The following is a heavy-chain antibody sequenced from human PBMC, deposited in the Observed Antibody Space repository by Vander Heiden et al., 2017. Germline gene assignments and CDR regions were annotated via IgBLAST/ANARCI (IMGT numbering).Heavy chain of an antibody. D-gene: IGHD2-2*01. CDR2: INPNSGGT. Sequence: QVQLVQSGAEVKKPGASVKASCKASGYTFTGYYMHWGRQAPGQGLEWMGWINPNSGGTNYAQKFQGRVTMTRDTSISTAYMELSRLRSDDTAVYYCAMGYCSSTSCPTGEDAFDIWGQGTMVTVSS. V-gene: IGHV1-2*02. J-gene: IGHJ3*02. CDR1: GYTFTGYY. CDR3: AMGYCSSTSCPTGEDAFDI.